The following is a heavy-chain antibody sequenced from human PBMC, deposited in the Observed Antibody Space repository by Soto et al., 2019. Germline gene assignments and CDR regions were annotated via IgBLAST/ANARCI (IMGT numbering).Heavy chain of an antibody. J-gene: IGHJ3*02. V-gene: IGHV1-2*02. CDR1: GYTFTGYY. Sequence: GASVKVSCKASGYTFTGYYMHWVRQAPGQGLEWMGWINPNSGGTNYAQKFQGRVTITADKSTSTAYMELSSLRSEDTAVYYCARDVIQYAFDIWGQGTMVTVSS. CDR2: INPNSGGT. CDR3: ARDVIQYAFDI.